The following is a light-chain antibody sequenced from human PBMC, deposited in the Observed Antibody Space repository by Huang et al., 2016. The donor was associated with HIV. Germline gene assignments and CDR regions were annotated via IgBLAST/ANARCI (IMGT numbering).Light chain of an antibody. V-gene: IGKV1-39*01. CDR3: QQSYSTPRT. Sequence: DIQMTQSPSSLSASVGDRVTITCRASQSINTYLNWYQQKPGKAPNLLIYATSSLQSGVPSRFRGSGSGTDFTLTISRLQPEDFVTYFCQQSYSTPRTFGQGTKVEIK. CDR2: ATS. J-gene: IGKJ1*01. CDR1: QSINTY.